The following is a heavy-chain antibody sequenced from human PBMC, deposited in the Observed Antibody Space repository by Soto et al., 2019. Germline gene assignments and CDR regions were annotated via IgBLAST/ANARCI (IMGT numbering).Heavy chain of an antibody. V-gene: IGHV1-3*01. CDR3: ATVPGSHYYDSSGYGTLDY. Sequence: ASVKVSCTASGYTFTSYAMHWVRQAPGQRLERMGWINAGNGNTNYAQKFQGRVTMTEDTSTDTAYMELSSLRSEDTAVYYCATVPGSHYYDSSGYGTLDYWGQGTLVTVSS. CDR2: INAGNGNT. D-gene: IGHD3-22*01. CDR1: GYTFTSYA. J-gene: IGHJ4*02.